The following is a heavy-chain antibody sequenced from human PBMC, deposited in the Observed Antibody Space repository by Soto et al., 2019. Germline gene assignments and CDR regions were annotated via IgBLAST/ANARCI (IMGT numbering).Heavy chain of an antibody. D-gene: IGHD2-2*01. CDR3: ATFSTTSCSPQYYYYGMDV. J-gene: IGHJ6*02. CDR1: GGTFSSYA. CDR2: IIPIFGTA. V-gene: IGHV1-69*13. Sequence: ASVKVSCKASGGTFSSYAISWVRQAPGQGLEWMGGIIPIFGTANYAQKFQGRVTITADESTSTAYMELSSLRSEDTAVYYYATFSTTSCSPQYYYYGMDVCGQRTTVTGFS.